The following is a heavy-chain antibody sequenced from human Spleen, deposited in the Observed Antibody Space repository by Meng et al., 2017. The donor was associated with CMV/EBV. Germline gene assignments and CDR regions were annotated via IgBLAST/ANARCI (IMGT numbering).Heavy chain of an antibody. D-gene: IGHD3-3*01. J-gene: IGHJ4*02. CDR1: GFTFSGSA. CDR3: TRHWDFWSGYLDY. V-gene: IGHV3-73*01. CDR2: IRSKANSYAT. Sequence: SGFTFSGSAMHWVRPASGKGQEWVGRIRSKANSYATAYAASVRGRFTISRDDSKNTAYLQMNSLKTEDTAVYYCTRHWDFWSGYLDYWGQGTLVTVSS.